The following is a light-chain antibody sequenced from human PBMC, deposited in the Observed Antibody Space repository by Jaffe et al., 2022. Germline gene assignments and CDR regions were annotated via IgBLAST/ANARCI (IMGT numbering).Light chain of an antibody. J-gene: IGLJ1*01. CDR1: SSDVGNYNY. CDR3: TSYTSSSIF. V-gene: IGLV2-14*01. Sequence: QSALTQPASVSGSPGQSITISCTGTSSDVGNYNYVSWYQQHPGKAPKLMIYEVSNRPSGVSNRFSGSKSDNTASLTISGLQAEDEADYYCTSYTSSSIFFGTGTKVTVL. CDR2: EVS.